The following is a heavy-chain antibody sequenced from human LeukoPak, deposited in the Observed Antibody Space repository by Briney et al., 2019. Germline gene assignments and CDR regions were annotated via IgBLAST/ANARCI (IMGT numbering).Heavy chain of an antibody. J-gene: IGHJ4*02. D-gene: IGHD2-15*01. CDR2: ISSSSSYI. Sequence: GGSLRLSCAASGFTFSSYSMNWVRQAPGKGLGWVSSISSSSSYIYYADSVKGRFTISRDNAKNSLYLQMNSLRAEDTAVYYCARVGCSGGSCYDFDYWGQGTLVTVSS. CDR1: GFTFSSYS. CDR3: ARVGCSGGSCYDFDY. V-gene: IGHV3-21*01.